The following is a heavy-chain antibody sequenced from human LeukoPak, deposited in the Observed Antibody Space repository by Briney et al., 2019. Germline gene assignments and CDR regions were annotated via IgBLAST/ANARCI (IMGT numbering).Heavy chain of an antibody. CDR1: GYTFTSYD. Sequence: ASVKVSCKASGYTFTSYDIHWVRQATGQGLEWMGWMNPNSGNAGYAQKFRGRVTMTRNTSISTAYMELSSLRSEDTAVYYCARAATMAPQDVLGYWGQGTLVTVSS. CDR2: MNPNSGNA. CDR3: ARAATMAPQDVLGY. V-gene: IGHV1-8*01. J-gene: IGHJ4*02. D-gene: IGHD3-10*01.